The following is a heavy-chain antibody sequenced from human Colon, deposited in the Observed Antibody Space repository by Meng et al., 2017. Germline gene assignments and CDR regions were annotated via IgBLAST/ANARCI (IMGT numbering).Heavy chain of an antibody. CDR3: AVWFGELLSGNWFDP. J-gene: IGHJ5*02. D-gene: IGHD3-10*01. CDR1: GGSISSSSYY. CDR2: IYYSGST. V-gene: IGHV4-39*07. Sequence: QLQLQELGPGWVKPSETLSLTCTVSGGSISSSSYYWGWIRQPPGKGLEWIGSIYYSGSTYYNPSLKSRVTISVDTSKNQFSLKLSSVTAADTAVYYCAVWFGELLSGNWFDPWGQGTLVTVSS.